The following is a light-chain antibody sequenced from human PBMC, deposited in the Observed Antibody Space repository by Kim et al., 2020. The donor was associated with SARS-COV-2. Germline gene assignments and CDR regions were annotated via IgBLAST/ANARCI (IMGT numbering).Light chain of an antibody. CDR1: QSLSSTY. CDR2: AAS. V-gene: IGKV3-20*01. Sequence: EIVLTQSPGTLSLSPGERATLSCRASQSLSSTYLAWYQQKPGQAPRLLIYAASTRATGIPDRFSGSGSGTDSTLTISRLEPEDFAVYYCQQYGSSVTFGQGTKVDIK. J-gene: IGKJ1*01. CDR3: QQYGSSVT.